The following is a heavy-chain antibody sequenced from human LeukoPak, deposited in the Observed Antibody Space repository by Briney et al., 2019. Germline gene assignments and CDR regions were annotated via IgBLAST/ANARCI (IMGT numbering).Heavy chain of an antibody. CDR2: NYTSGST. CDR1: GGSISSYY. Sequence: PSETLSLTCTVSGGSISSYYWSWIRQPAGKGLEWIGRNYTSGSTNYNPSLKSRVTMSVDTSKNQFSLKLSSVTAADTAVYYCERVSVAGPRGYFDYWGQGTLVTVSS. D-gene: IGHD6-19*01. J-gene: IGHJ4*02. CDR3: ERVSVAGPRGYFDY. V-gene: IGHV4-4*07.